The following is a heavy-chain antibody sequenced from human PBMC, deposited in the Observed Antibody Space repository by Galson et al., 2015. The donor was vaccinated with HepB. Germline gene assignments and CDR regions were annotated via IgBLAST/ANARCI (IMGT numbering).Heavy chain of an antibody. CDR2: ISWNSGSI. J-gene: IGHJ6*02. Sequence: SLRLSCAASGFTFDDYAMHWVRQAPGKGLEWVSGISWNSGSIGYADSVKGRFTISRDNAKNSLYLQMNSLRAEDTALYYCAKSRYSSSWYWRTTYYYYYGMDVWGQGTTVTVSS. D-gene: IGHD6-13*01. V-gene: IGHV3-9*01. CDR1: GFTFDDYA. CDR3: AKSRYSSSWYWRTTYYYYYGMDV.